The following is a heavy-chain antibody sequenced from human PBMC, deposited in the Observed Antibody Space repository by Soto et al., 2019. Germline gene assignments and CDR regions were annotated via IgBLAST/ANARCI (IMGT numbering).Heavy chain of an antibody. Sequence: QVQLVQSGAEVKEPGASVKISCKGSGYTFTNFYIHWVRQAPGQGLEWMGIVNPNGGSTNYAQNFKGRITLARDTSTSTVYMYLSSLRSEDTAVYYCARGLASGDYWGQGTLVTVSS. V-gene: IGHV1-46*01. D-gene: IGHD6-6*01. J-gene: IGHJ4*02. CDR2: VNPNGGST. CDR3: ARGLASGDY. CDR1: GYTFTNFY.